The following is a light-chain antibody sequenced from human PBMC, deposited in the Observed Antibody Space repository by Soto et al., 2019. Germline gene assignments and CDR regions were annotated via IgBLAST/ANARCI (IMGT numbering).Light chain of an antibody. CDR1: QSTSSNY. CDR3: HQYGSAPAWT. Sequence: EIVLTQSPGTLSLFPGERATLSCRASQSTSSNYLAWYQQKPGQAPRLLIHGASNRATGIPDRFSGAGSATDFTLPISRLEPEDFAVYYCHQYGSAPAWTFGQGNKVEIK. J-gene: IGKJ1*01. CDR2: GAS. V-gene: IGKV3-20*01.